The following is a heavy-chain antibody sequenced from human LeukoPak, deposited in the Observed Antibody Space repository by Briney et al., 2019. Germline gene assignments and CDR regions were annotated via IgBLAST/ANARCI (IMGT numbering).Heavy chain of an antibody. CDR2: VSSSGTST. D-gene: IGHD2-21*02. Sequence: GGSLRLSCAASGFTFSTYAMSCVRHGPGGRLGRVSAVSSSGTSTYYAKVVKGRFTISRDNSKNMLYLQMSGLRAEDTAVYYCAKEMTALTTIDYWGQGTLVTVSS. CDR3: AKEMTALTTIDY. J-gene: IGHJ4*02. CDR1: GFTFSTYA. V-gene: IGHV3-23*01.